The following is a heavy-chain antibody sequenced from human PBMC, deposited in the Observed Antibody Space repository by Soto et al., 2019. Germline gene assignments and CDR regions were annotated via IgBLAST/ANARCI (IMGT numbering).Heavy chain of an antibody. CDR1: GGSISTFY. CDR2: IYYSGST. CDR3: ARGNLWEQFR. Sequence: SETLSLTCTVSGGSISTFYWNWIRQPPGKGLEWIGYIYYSGSTNYNPSLKSRVTISVDTSENQFSLKLSSVTAADTAIYYCARGNLWEQFRWGTGNMVNVS. D-gene: IGHD1-26*01. J-gene: IGHJ1*01. V-gene: IGHV4-59*01.